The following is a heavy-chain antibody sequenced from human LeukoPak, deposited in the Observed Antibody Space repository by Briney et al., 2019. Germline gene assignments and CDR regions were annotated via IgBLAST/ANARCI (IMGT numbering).Heavy chain of an antibody. J-gene: IGHJ6*02. D-gene: IGHD2-15*01. CDR2: ISSSSSYI. Sequence: GGSLRLSCAASGFTFSSYSMNWVRQAPGKGLEWVSSISSSSSYIYYADSVKGRFTISRDNSKNTLYLQMNSLRAEDTAVYYCARDAPSLGGNSYGMDVWGQGTTVTVSS. CDR1: GFTFSSYS. CDR3: ARDAPSLGGNSYGMDV. V-gene: IGHV3-21*01.